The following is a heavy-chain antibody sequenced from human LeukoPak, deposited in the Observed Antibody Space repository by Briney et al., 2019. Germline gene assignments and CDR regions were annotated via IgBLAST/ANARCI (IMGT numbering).Heavy chain of an antibody. D-gene: IGHD1-26*01. V-gene: IGHV1-69*06. CDR1: GGTFSRYA. CDR3: ARDEGAKIAFAI. J-gene: IGHJ3*02. Sequence: ASVKVSCKASGGTFSRYAISWVRQAPGQELEWMGGIIPIFGTANYAQKFQGRVTINADKSTSTAYMELSSLRSEDTAVYYCARDEGAKIAFAIWGQGTMVTVSS. CDR2: IIPIFGTA.